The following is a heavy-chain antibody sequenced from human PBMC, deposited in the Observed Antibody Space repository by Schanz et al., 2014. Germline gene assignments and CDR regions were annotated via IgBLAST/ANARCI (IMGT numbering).Heavy chain of an antibody. Sequence: QGQLVQSGAEVKKPGASLKVSCKASGYTFTSYGISWVRQAPGQGLEWMGWISPYNGNTNYAQKLQGRVTMTADTSTSTAYMDLRSLRSDDTAVYYCARDRRRYCSTASCLHDNWFDPWGQGTLVIVSS. CDR2: ISPYNGNT. CDR3: ARDRRRYCSTASCLHDNWFDP. D-gene: IGHD2-2*01. CDR1: GYTFTSYG. V-gene: IGHV1-18*01. J-gene: IGHJ5*02.